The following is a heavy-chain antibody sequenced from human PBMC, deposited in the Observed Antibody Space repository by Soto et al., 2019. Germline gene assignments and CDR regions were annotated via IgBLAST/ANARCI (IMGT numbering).Heavy chain of an antibody. V-gene: IGHV4-59*08. CDR3: ARHLPYYDILTGYRMYYFDY. CDR1: GGSISSYY. J-gene: IGHJ4*02. Sequence: SETLSLTCTVSGGSISSYYLSWIRQPPGKGLEWIGYIYYSGSTNYNPSLKSRVTISVDTSKNQFSLKLSSVTAADTAVYYCARHLPYYDILTGYRMYYFDYWGQGTLVTVSS. D-gene: IGHD3-9*01. CDR2: IYYSGST.